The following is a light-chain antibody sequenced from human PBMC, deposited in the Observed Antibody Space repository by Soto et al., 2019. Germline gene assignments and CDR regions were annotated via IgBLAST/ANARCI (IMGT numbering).Light chain of an antibody. Sequence: QSVLTQSSSASASLGSSVKLTCTLSSGHSSYIIAWHQQQPGKAPRYLMKLEGSGSYNKGSGVPDRFSGSSSGADRYLTISNLQSEDEAEYYCETWDSNTWVFVGGTKLPVL. V-gene: IGLV4-60*03. CDR1: SGHSSYI. CDR3: ETWDSNTWV. J-gene: IGLJ3*02. CDR2: LEGSGSY.